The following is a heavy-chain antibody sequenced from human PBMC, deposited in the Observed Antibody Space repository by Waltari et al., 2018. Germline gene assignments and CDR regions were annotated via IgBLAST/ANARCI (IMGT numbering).Heavy chain of an antibody. CDR2: TWSDGSVE. CDR3: AKDAFGNTYLDY. D-gene: IGHD3-10*01. J-gene: IGHJ4*02. CDR1: GFSFINYG. Sequence: QVQLVESGGGVGQPGKSLRLSCVASGFSFINYGMHWVRQTPGRGLEWVALTWSDGSVEYYADSVRGRFTVSRDNSKNILYLDMDSLRVDDTATYYCAKDAFGNTYLDYWGQGTLVTVSS. V-gene: IGHV3-33*03.